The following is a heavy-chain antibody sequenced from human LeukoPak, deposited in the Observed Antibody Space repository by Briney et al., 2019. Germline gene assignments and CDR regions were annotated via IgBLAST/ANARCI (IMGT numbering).Heavy chain of an antibody. J-gene: IGHJ4*02. V-gene: IGHV1-69*01. D-gene: IGHD2-2*01. Sequence: ASVKVSCKASGGTFSSYAISRVRQAPGRGLEWMGGIIPIFGTANYVQKFQGRVTITADESTSTAYMELSSLRSEDTAVYYCAREGCSSTSCHGYFDYWGQGTLVTVSS. CDR3: AREGCSSTSCHGYFDY. CDR1: GGTFSSYA. CDR2: IIPIFGTA.